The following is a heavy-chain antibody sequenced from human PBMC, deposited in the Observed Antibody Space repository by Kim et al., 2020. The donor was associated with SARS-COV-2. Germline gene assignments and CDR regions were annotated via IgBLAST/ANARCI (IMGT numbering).Heavy chain of an antibody. Sequence: SVKVSCKASGGTFSSYTISWVRQAPGQGLEWMGRIIPILGIANYAQKFQGRVTITADKSTSTAYMELSSLRSEDTAVYYCARDGWVTMIGGDWFDPWGQGTLVTVSS. J-gene: IGHJ5*02. CDR1: GGTFSSYT. CDR2: IIPILGIA. V-gene: IGHV1-69*04. D-gene: IGHD3-22*01. CDR3: ARDGWVTMIGGDWFDP.